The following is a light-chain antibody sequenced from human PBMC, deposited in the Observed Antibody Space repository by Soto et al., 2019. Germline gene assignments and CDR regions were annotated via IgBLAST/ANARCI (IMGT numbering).Light chain of an antibody. V-gene: IGKV3-15*01. CDR1: QSVSSN. Sequence: EIVMTQSPANLSVSPWERATLACRASQSVSSNLAWYQQKPGQAPRLLIYGASTRATGIPARFSGSGSGTEFTLTISSLQSEDFAVYYCQQYNNWPPRTFGQGTKVEIK. CDR3: QQYNNWPPRT. J-gene: IGKJ1*01. CDR2: GAS.